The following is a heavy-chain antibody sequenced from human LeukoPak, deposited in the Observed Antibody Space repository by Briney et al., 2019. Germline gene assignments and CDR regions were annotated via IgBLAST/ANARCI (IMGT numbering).Heavy chain of an antibody. J-gene: IGHJ4*02. CDR3: AKAPPMVRGVFDY. CDR2: ISGSGGYT. Sequence: GGSLRLSCAASGFTFSSYAMSWVRQAPGKGLEWVSAISGSGGYTYYADSVKGRFTISRDNSQNTRYQQMNSLRAQHTAVDHCAKAPPMVRGVFDYWGEGTPVNVSS. V-gene: IGHV3-23*01. D-gene: IGHD3-10*01. CDR1: GFTFSSYA.